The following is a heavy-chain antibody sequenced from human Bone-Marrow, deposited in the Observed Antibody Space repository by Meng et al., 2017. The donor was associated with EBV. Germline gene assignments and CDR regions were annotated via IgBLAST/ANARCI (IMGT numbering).Heavy chain of an antibody. V-gene: IGHV4-61*01. Sequence: QGQQREVRSGLAEPSEALPRRCPVIGCAACSYHYYCNWMRRPPEEGVEWIGYISYNGNTNNNPSLKNRVIMSVDTSRNQFYLKLRSVTAADTAFYYCTRAGGSLSPTSWGQGTLVTVSS. CDR3: TRAGGSLSPTS. CDR2: ISYNGNT. D-gene: IGHD3-16*01. CDR1: GCAACSYHYY. J-gene: IGHJ5*02.